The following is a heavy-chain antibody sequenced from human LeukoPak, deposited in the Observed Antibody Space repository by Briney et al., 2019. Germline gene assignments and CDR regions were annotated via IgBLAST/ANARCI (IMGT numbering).Heavy chain of an antibody. Sequence: SQTLSLTCAICGDSVSSNSAAWNWIRQSPSRGLEWLGRTYYRSKWYNDYAVSVKSRITINPDTSKNQFSLQLNSVTPEDTAVYYCARDQGTIHPRAFDIWGQGTMVTVSS. V-gene: IGHV6-1*01. J-gene: IGHJ3*02. D-gene: IGHD1-1*01. CDR3: ARDQGTIHPRAFDI. CDR1: GDSVSSNSAA. CDR2: TYYRSKWYN.